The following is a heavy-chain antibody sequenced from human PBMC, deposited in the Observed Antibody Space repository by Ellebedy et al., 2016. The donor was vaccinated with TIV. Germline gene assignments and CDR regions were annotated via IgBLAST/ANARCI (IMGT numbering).Heavy chain of an antibody. V-gene: IGHV3-30*04. Sequence: PGGSLRLSCAASGFVFGSHAMHWVRQAPGKGLEWVALISYDGSNKYYSDSVKGRFTVSRDNSKNTLYLQMNSLRTEDTAVYYCSRVIDNWAFELDYWGQGSLLTVSS. CDR2: ISYDGSNK. D-gene: IGHD1-20*01. J-gene: IGHJ4*02. CDR3: SRVIDNWAFELDY. CDR1: GFVFGSHA.